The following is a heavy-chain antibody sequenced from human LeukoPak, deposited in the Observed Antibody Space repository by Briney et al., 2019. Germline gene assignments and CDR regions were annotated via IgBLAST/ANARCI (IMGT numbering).Heavy chain of an antibody. D-gene: IGHD2-15*01. CDR2: IYHSGST. CDR1: GGSLSSGGYS. Sequence: SQTLSLTCAVSGGSLSSGGYSWSWIRQPPGTGLEWLGYIYHSGSTYYNPSLKSRVTISVDRSKNQFSLKLSSVTAADTAVYYCARAPRAYCSGGSCYVDVWGQGTTVTVSS. J-gene: IGHJ6*02. CDR3: ARAPRAYCSGGSCYVDV. V-gene: IGHV4-30-2*01.